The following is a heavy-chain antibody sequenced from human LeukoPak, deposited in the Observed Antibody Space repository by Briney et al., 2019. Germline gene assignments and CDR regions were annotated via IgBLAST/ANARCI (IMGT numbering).Heavy chain of an antibody. D-gene: IGHD6-6*01. CDR1: GGSINSSDYY. J-gene: IGHJ4*02. V-gene: IGHV4-39*01. CDR2: IYYSGST. Sequence: PSETLSLTCTVSGGSINSSDYYWGWIRQPPGKGLEWIGSIYYSGSTYYNPSLKSRVTISVDTSKNQFSLKLSSVTAADTAVYYCARYRSRGQLVHYFDYWGQGTLVTVSS. CDR3: ARYRSRGQLVHYFDY.